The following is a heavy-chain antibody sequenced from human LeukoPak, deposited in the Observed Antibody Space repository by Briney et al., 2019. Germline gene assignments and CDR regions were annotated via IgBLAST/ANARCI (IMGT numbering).Heavy chain of an antibody. J-gene: IGHJ6*03. CDR1: GYTFTSYG. CDR2: INTNTGNP. Sequence: APVKVSCKASGYTFTSYGISWVRQAPGQGLEWMGWINTNTGNPTYAQGFTGRFVFSLDTSVSTAYLQISSLKAEDTAVYYCARGGSYYYYYYMDVWGKGTTVTVSS. D-gene: IGHD1-26*01. CDR3: ARGGSYYYYYYMDV. V-gene: IGHV7-4-1*02.